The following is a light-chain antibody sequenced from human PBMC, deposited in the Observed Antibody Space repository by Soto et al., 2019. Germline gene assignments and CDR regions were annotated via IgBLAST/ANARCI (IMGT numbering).Light chain of an antibody. CDR3: SSYTTARTYV. CDR2: EVT. J-gene: IGLJ1*01. Sequence: QSALTQPASVSGSPRQSITISCTGTSSDVGGYDYVSWYQQHPDKAPKFMIYEVTNRPSGVSHRFSGSKSGNTASLTISGLQAEDEADYYCSSYTTARTYVFGTGTKLTVL. V-gene: IGLV2-14*01. CDR1: SSDVGGYDY.